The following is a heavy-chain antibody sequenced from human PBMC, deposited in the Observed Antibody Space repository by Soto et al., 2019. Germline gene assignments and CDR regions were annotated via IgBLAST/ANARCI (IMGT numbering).Heavy chain of an antibody. CDR1: GGSISSGDYY. CDR3: ARARRYSSSWYWFDP. J-gene: IGHJ5*02. D-gene: IGHD6-13*01. V-gene: IGHV4-31*03. CDR2: IYYSGST. Sequence: SETLSLTCTVSGGSISSGDYYWSWIRQHPGKGLEWIGYIYYSGSTNYNPSLKSRVTMSVDTAKNQFSLKLTSVTAADTAVYYCARARRYSSSWYWFDPWGQGTLVTVS.